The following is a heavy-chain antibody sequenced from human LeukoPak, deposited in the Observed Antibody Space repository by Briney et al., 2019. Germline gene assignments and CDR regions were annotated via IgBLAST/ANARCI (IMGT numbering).Heavy chain of an antibody. Sequence: GESLKISCKGSGYSFTSYWIGWVRQMPGKGLEWMGIIYPGDSDTRYSPSFQGQVTISADKSISTAYLQWSSLKASDTAMYYCASGSAWGVSYREYYFDYWGQGTLVTVSS. V-gene: IGHV5-51*01. CDR2: IYPGDSDT. D-gene: IGHD1-26*01. CDR1: GYSFTSYW. J-gene: IGHJ4*02. CDR3: ASGSAWGVSYREYYFDY.